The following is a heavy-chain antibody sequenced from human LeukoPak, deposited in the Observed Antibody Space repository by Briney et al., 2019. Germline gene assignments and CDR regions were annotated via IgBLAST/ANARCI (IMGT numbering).Heavy chain of an antibody. CDR1: GFTFSSYG. Sequence: GGSLRLSCAASGFTFSSYGMHWVRQAPGKGLEWVAFIRYDGSNKYYADSVKGRFTISRDNSKNTLYLQMNSLRAEDTAVYYCAKVQVDTAMVSDYWGQGTLVTVSS. D-gene: IGHD5-18*01. CDR3: AKVQVDTAMVSDY. J-gene: IGHJ4*02. CDR2: IRYDGSNK. V-gene: IGHV3-30*02.